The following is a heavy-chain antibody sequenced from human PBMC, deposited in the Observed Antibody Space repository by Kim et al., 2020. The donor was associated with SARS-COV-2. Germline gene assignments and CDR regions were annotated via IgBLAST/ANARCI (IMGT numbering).Heavy chain of an antibody. Sequence: GGSLRLSCAASGFTFDDYAMHWVRQAPGKGLEWVSLISGDGGSTYYADSVKGRFTISRDNSKNSLYLQMNSLRTEDTALYYCAKDLENSSSWYLSTGGGDWGQGTLVTVSS. V-gene: IGHV3-43*02. D-gene: IGHD6-13*01. J-gene: IGHJ4*02. CDR1: GFTFDDYA. CDR3: AKDLENSSSWYLSTGGGD. CDR2: ISGDGGST.